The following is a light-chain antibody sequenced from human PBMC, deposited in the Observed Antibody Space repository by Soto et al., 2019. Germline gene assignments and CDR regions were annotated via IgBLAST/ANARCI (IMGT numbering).Light chain of an antibody. Sequence: QSALAQPASVSGSPGQSITISCTGGSSDIGGYNYVSWYQQHPGRAPRLLILEVTNRPSGVPDRFSGSKSGNTASLIIRGLQAEDEADYFCSSYSSKTPPYVFGTGNQLTVL. CDR1: SSDIGGYNY. CDR2: EVT. CDR3: SSYSSKTPPYV. V-gene: IGLV2-14*01. J-gene: IGLJ7*01.